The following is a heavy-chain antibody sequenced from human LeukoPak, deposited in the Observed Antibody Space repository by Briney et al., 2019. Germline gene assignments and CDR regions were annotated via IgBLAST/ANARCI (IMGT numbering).Heavy chain of an antibody. V-gene: IGHV4-59*01. CDR3: AREDPQTTVPEGMDV. Sequence: SETLFLTCTVSGGSISYYYWSWIRQSPGKGLEWIGYIYYSGTTNYNPSPKSRVTISVDTSKNQFSLQLRSVTAADTAVYYCAREDPQTTVPEGMDVWGQGTTVTVSS. J-gene: IGHJ6*02. CDR1: GGSISYYY. D-gene: IGHD4-17*01. CDR2: IYYSGTT.